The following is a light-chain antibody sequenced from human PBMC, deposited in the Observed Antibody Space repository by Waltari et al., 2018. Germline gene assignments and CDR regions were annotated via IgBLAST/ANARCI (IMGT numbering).Light chain of an antibody. CDR3: CSYAGSYTSWV. Sequence: QSALTQPRSVSGSPGQSVTISCTGTSSDVGGYNYVSWYQQHPVKAPTLMIYDVSKRPSGVPDRFSGSKSGNTASLTISGLQAEDEADYYCCSYAGSYTSWVFGGGTKLTVL. V-gene: IGLV2-11*01. CDR1: SSDVGGYNY. CDR2: DVS. J-gene: IGLJ3*02.